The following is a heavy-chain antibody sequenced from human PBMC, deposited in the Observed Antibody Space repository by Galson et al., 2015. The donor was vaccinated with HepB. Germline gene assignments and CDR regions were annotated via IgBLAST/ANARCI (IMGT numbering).Heavy chain of an antibody. V-gene: IGHV1-69*10. CDR3: ARDGGDCSSTSCYVY. CDR1: GGTFSSYA. D-gene: IGHD2-2*01. J-gene: IGHJ4*02. Sequence: SVKVSCKASGGTFSSYAISWVRQAPGQGLEWMGGIIPILGIANYAQKFQGRVTITADKSTSTAYMELSSLRSEDTAVYYCARDGGDCSSTSCYVYWGQGTLVTVSS. CDR2: IIPILGIA.